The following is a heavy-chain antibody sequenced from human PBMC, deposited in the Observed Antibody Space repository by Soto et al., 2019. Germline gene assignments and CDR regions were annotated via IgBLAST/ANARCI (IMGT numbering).Heavy chain of an antibody. J-gene: IGHJ4*02. Sequence: SLRLSCAASGFTFSNYAIHWVRHAPGKGLEWVAAIWGDGSDEKYGYSVKGRFTISRDNSKNTLYLQMNSLRVEDTAVYYCARSGDCTGHSCHLRGPFDYWGQGTLVTVSS. CDR2: IWGDGSDE. CDR3: ARSGDCTGHSCHLRGPFDY. V-gene: IGHV3-33*01. D-gene: IGHD2-8*02. CDR1: GFTFSNYA.